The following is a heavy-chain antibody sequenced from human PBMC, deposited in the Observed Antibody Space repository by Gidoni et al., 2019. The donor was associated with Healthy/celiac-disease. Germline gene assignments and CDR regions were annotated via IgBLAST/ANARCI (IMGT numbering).Heavy chain of an antibody. CDR2: IWYDGSNK. CDR3: ARDRVSDSSGYSGAFDI. V-gene: IGHV3-33*01. J-gene: IGHJ3*02. D-gene: IGHD3-22*01. CDR1: GFTFSSYG. Sequence: QVQMVESGGGVVQPGRSLRLSCAASGFTFSSYGMHWVRQGPGKGLEWVAVIWYDGSNKYYADSVKGRFTISRDNSKNTLYLQMNSLRAEDTAVYYCARDRVSDSSGYSGAFDIWGQGTMVTVSS.